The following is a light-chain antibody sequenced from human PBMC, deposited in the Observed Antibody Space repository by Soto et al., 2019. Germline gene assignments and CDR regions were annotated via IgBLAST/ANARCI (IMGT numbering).Light chain of an antibody. V-gene: IGLV2-14*03. CDR3: VSYTSSTTYX. Sequence: QSALTQPASVSDSPGQSITISCTGTSSDVGGSNFVSWYQQHPGKPPKLIIYDVANRPSGVSNRFSGSKSGSTASLIISRLQTEDEADYYCVSYTSSTTYXFGTGTKVTV. CDR1: SSDVGGSNF. CDR2: DVA. J-gene: IGLJ1*01.